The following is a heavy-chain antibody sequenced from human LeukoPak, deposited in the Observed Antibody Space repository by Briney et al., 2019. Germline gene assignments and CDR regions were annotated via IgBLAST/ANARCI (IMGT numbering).Heavy chain of an antibody. D-gene: IGHD2-2*01. V-gene: IGHV3-23*01. CDR3: AKPGGKYCSSTSCYPDY. CDR1: GFTFSSFA. CDR2: ISGSGSST. J-gene: IGHJ4*02. Sequence: PGGSLRLSCAASGFTFSSFAMNWVRQAPGKGLEWVSGISGSGSSTYYADSVKGRFTISRDNSKNTLYLQMNSLRAEDTALYYCAKPGGKYCSSTSCYPDYRGQGTLVTVSS.